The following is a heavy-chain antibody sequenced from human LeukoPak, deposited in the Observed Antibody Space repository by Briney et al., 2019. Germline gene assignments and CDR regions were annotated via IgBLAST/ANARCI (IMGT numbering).Heavy chain of an antibody. Sequence: GGSLRLSCAASGFTFSSFWMHWVRQAPGKGLVWVSRIDSDGSDTNYVDSVKGRFTISRDNAKNTLYLQMNSLRAEDTAVYFCARSFTYGPDYWGQGTLVTVSS. V-gene: IGHV3-74*01. CDR3: ARSFTYGPDY. CDR2: IDSDGSDT. D-gene: IGHD3-16*01. J-gene: IGHJ4*02. CDR1: GFTFSSFW.